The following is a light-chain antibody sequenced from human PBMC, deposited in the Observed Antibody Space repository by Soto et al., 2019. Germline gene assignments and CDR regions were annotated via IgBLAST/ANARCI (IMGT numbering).Light chain of an antibody. CDR1: RDVSIY. J-gene: IGKJ4*01. Sequence: VLTQSPDNLSLSPGETTTLSCRATRDVSIYIAWYQKKTGQPPMLVVYDTSKRATGVPARFSGGGSGADFTLTISSLQAEDVGVYYCQQGHGWPVFGGGTKVEI. CDR3: QQGHGWPV. V-gene: IGKV3D-11*01. CDR2: DTS.